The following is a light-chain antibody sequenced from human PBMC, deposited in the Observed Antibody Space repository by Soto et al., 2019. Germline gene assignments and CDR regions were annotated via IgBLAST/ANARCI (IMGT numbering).Light chain of an antibody. CDR1: SGSIASNY. CDR2: EDN. J-gene: IGLJ3*02. Sequence: NFMLTQPHSVSESPGKTVTISYTRSSGSIASNYVQWYQQRPGSAPTTVIYEDNQRPSGVPDRFSGSIDSSSNSASLTISGLKTEDEADYYCQSYDSSNRWVFGGGTKLTVL. CDR3: QSYDSSNRWV. V-gene: IGLV6-57*03.